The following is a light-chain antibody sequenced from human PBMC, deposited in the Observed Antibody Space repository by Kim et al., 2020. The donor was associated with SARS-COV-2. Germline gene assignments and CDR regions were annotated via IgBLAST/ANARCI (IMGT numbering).Light chain of an antibody. V-gene: IGLV3-9*01. Sequence: SYELTQPLSVSVALGQTARITCGGNNIRTKNVHWFQQKPGQAPVLVIYRDRNRPSGIPERFSGSNSGNTATLTISRAQPGDEADYYCQVWDSSTGVFGGG. CDR3: QVWDSSTGV. CDR1: NIRTKN. J-gene: IGLJ3*02. CDR2: RDR.